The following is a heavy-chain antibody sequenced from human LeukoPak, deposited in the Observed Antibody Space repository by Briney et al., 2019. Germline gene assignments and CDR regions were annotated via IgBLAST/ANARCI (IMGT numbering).Heavy chain of an antibody. J-gene: IGHJ4*02. V-gene: IGHV1-8*03. CDR3: ARGDLVGADDTNFDY. Sequence: ASVKVSCKASGYTFTSYDINWVRQATGQGLEWMGWMNPNSGNTGYAQKFQGRVTITRNSSISTAYMELSSLGSEDTAVYYCARGDLVGADDTNFDYWGQGTLVTVSS. CDR1: GYTFTSYD. D-gene: IGHD1-26*01. CDR2: MNPNSGNT.